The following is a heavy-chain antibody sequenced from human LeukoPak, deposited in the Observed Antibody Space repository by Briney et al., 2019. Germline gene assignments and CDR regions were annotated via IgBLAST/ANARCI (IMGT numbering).Heavy chain of an antibody. CDR2: INPNSGGT. CDR1: GYTFTGYY. D-gene: IGHD1-26*01. V-gene: IGHV1-2*02. CDR3: ARDESGRRTAGYYYYMDV. Sequence: ASVKVSCKASGYTFTGYYMHWVRQAPGQGLEWMGWINPNSGGTNYAQKFQGRVTMTRDTSISTAYMELSRLRSDDTAVYYCARDESGRRTAGYYYYMDVWGKGTTVTVSS. J-gene: IGHJ6*03.